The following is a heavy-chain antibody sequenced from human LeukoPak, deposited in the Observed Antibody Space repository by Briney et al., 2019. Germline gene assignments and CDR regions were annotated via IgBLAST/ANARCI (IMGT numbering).Heavy chain of an antibody. V-gene: IGHV1-2*02. CDR2: INPNSGGT. Sequence: ASVKLSCKASGYTFTGYYMHWVRQAPGQGLEWMGWINPNSGGTNYAQKFQGRVTMTRDTSISTAYMELSRLRSDDTAVYYCARGRGSSSWYFGYWGQGTLVTVSS. CDR3: ARGRGSSSWYFGY. D-gene: IGHD6-13*01. J-gene: IGHJ4*02. CDR1: GYTFTGYY.